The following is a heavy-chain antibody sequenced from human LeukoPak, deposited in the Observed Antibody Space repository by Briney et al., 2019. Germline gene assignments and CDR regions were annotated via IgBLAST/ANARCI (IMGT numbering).Heavy chain of an antibody. CDR2: IRQDAGEK. J-gene: IGHJ4*02. CDR3: ARTYVWGIYRYLDY. CDR1: GFTFSSYW. V-gene: IGHV3-7*02. D-gene: IGHD3-16*02. Sequence: GGSLRLSCAASGFTFSSYWMSWVRQAPGKGLEWVANIRQDAGEKNYVDSVKGRFTISRDNAKNSLNLQMNSLRVEDTAVYYCARTYVWGIYRYLDYWGQGTLVT.